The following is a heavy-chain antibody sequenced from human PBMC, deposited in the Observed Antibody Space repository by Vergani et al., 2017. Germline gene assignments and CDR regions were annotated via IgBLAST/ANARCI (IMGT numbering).Heavy chain of an antibody. CDR3: ARVISMGRGVIYYGMDV. V-gene: IGHV5-51*01. CDR2: IYPGNADT. D-gene: IGHD3-10*01. CDR1: GYRFTSYW. Sequence: EVHLVQSGAEVKKPRESLKISCKGSGYRFTSYWIGWVRQMPGKGLECLGIIYPGNADTRYGPSSQGQVTISADKSVSPAYLQWSSLKASDTAMYYCARVISMGRGVIYYGMDVWGQGTTVTVSS. J-gene: IGHJ6*02.